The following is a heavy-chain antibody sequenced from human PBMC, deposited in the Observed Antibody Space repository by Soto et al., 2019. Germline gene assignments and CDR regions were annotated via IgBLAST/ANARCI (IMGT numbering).Heavy chain of an antibody. Sequence: GGSLRLSCAASGFTFSSYGMHWVRQAPGKGLEWVAVIWYDGSNKYYADSVKGRFTISRDNSKNTLYLQMNSLRAEDTAVYYCARVYDSSGSFDYWGQGTLVTVSS. J-gene: IGHJ4*02. CDR2: IWYDGSNK. CDR3: ARVYDSSGSFDY. V-gene: IGHV3-33*01. CDR1: GFTFSSYG. D-gene: IGHD3-22*01.